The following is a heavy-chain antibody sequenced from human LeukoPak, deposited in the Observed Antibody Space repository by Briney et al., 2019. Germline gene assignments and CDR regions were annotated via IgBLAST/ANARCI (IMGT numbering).Heavy chain of an antibody. CDR2: IYTSGST. D-gene: IGHD3-9*01. CDR3: ARGEDILTGYALLDY. J-gene: IGHJ4*02. Sequence: TSETLSLTCTVPGGSIGSYYWSWIRQPAGKGLDWIGRIYTSGSTNYNPSLKSRVTMSVDTSKNQFSLKLSSVTAADTAVYYCARGEDILTGYALLDYWGQGTLVTVSS. CDR1: GGSIGSYY. V-gene: IGHV4-4*07.